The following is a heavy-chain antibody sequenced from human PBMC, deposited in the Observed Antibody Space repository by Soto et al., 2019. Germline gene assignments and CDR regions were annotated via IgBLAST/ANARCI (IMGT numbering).Heavy chain of an antibody. CDR3: ATRLTTTVSALGY. J-gene: IGHJ4*02. CDR2: ISSDGVNK. D-gene: IGHD4-17*01. Sequence: QVQLVESGGGVVQPGGSLTLSCKASGFTFSSYAIHWVRQAPGKGLEWVSVISSDGVNKHSAESVRGRFVISRDNSKNTVHLEMNRLRLEDTAVYFCATRLTTTVSALGYWGQGSLVNVSS. CDR1: GFTFSSYA. V-gene: IGHV3-30*09.